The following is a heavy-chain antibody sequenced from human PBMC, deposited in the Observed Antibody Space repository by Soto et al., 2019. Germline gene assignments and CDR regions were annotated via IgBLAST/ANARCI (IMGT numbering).Heavy chain of an antibody. CDR1: GFTFDDYA. J-gene: IGHJ4*02. D-gene: IGHD5-12*01. Sequence: EVQLVESGGGLVQPGRSLRLSCAASGFTFDDYAMHWVRQAPGKGLEWVSGISWNSGSIGYADSVKGRFTISRDNAKKSLYLQMNSLRAEDTALYYCAKTAYSGYVGWGQGTLVTVSS. CDR3: AKTAYSGYVG. V-gene: IGHV3-9*01. CDR2: ISWNSGSI.